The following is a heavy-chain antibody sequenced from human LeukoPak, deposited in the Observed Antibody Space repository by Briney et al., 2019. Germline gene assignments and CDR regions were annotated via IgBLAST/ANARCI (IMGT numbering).Heavy chain of an antibody. CDR1: GFTFSSYG. J-gene: IGHJ3*02. Sequence: GRSLRLSCAASGFTFSSYGMHWVRQAPGKGLEWVAVISYDGSNKYYADSVKGRFTISRDNAKNSLYLQMNSLRAEDTALYHCARGGDGYNGVAFDIWGQGTMVTVSS. CDR3: ARGGDGYNGVAFDI. V-gene: IGHV3-30*03. D-gene: IGHD5-24*01. CDR2: ISYDGSNK.